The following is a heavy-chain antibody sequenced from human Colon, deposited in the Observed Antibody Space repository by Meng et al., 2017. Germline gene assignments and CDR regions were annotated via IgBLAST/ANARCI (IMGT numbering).Heavy chain of an antibody. V-gene: IGHV4-59*12. D-gene: IGHD2-15*01. CDR1: GGSINNYY. CDR3: ARVVSLVVKGNWFDS. J-gene: IGHJ5*01. Sequence: HRQESGQCSVKPSETLSVNCPVSGGSINNYYWSWIRQSPGKGLEWIGYIDHSGTTYDNPSLKTRLTMSVDTSKNQFSLKLTSVTAADTAVYYCARVVSLVVKGNWFDSWGQGTLVTVSS. CDR2: IDHSGTT.